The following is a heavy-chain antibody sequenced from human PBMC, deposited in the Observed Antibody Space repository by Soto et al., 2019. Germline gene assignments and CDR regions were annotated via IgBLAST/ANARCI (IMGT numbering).Heavy chain of an antibody. D-gene: IGHD6-19*01. Sequence: GGSLRISCAASGFTFSSYDMHWVRQATGKGLEWVSAIGTAGDTYYPGSVKGRFTISRENAKNSLYLQMNSLRAEDTAVYYCARAEAVAGSLWFDPWGQGTLVTVSS. J-gene: IGHJ5*02. CDR2: IGTAGDT. CDR1: GFTFSSYD. V-gene: IGHV3-13*01. CDR3: ARAEAVAGSLWFDP.